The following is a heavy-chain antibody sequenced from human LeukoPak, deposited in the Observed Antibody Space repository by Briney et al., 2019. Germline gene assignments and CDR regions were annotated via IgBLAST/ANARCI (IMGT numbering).Heavy chain of an antibody. J-gene: IGHJ4*02. CDR1: GGTFSSYA. CDR2: IIPIFGTA. CDR3: AREGDPTIRVRHFDY. Sequence: SVKVSCKASGGTFSSYAISWVRQAPGQGLEWMGGIIPIFGTANYAQKFQGRVTMTRDMSTSTVYMELSSLRSEDTAVYYCAREGDPTIRVRHFDYWGQGTLVTVSS. V-gene: IGHV1-69*05. D-gene: IGHD3-16*01.